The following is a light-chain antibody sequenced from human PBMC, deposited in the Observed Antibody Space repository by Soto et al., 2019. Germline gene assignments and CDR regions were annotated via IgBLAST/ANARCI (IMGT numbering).Light chain of an antibody. CDR2: EGS. CDR3: CSYAGSSTYVV. J-gene: IGLJ2*01. V-gene: IGLV2-23*01. CDR1: SSAVGSYNL. Sequence: QSVLTQPASVSGSPGPSITISCTGTSSAVGSYNLVSWYQQHPGKAPKLMIYEGSKRPSGVSNRFSGSKSGNTASLTISGLQAEDEADYYCCSYAGSSTYVVFGGGTKLTVL.